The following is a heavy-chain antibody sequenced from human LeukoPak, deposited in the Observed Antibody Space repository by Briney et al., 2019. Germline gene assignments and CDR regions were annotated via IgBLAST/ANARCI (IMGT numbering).Heavy chain of an antibody. CDR1: GYTFTSYG. CDR2: ISAYNGNT. CDR3: ARRSSERTPGYYYYYYMDV. D-gene: IGHD6-19*01. Sequence: ASVKVSCKASGYTFTSYGISWVRQAPGQGLEWMGWISAYNGNTNYAEKLQGRVTMTTDTSTSTAYMELRSLRSDDTAVYYCARRSSERTPGYYYYYYMDVWGKGTTVTVSS. V-gene: IGHV1-18*01. J-gene: IGHJ6*03.